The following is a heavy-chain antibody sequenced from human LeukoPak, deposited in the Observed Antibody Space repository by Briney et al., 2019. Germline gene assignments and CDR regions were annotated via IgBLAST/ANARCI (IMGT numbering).Heavy chain of an antibody. Sequence: SETLSLTCAVYGDPFSGYHWIWIRQPPGKGREWIGDINHSGSTNYNPSLKSRVTIAVDTSKNQFSLKLSSVTAADTAVYYCARCDLVVPAAIGWFDPEGQGTLVTVSS. V-gene: IGHV4-34*01. CDR2: INHSGST. D-gene: IGHD2-2*02. CDR3: ARCDLVVPAAIGWFDP. J-gene: IGHJ5*02. CDR1: GDPFSGYH.